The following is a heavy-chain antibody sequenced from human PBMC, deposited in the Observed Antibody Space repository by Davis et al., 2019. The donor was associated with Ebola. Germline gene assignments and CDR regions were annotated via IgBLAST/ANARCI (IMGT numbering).Heavy chain of an antibody. J-gene: IGHJ5*02. Sequence: GESLKISCAASGFTFSNYAMHWVRQAPGKGLEWVAVIWSDGSSKYYADSVKGRFSISRDHSKNTLYLQMDSLRAEDTAVYYCARAPSLDLDWSYRDGGLDPWGQGTLVTVSS. V-gene: IGHV3-30*04. CDR2: IWSDGSSK. CDR1: GFTFSNYA. D-gene: IGHD1-7*01. CDR3: ARAPSLDLDWSYRDGGLDP.